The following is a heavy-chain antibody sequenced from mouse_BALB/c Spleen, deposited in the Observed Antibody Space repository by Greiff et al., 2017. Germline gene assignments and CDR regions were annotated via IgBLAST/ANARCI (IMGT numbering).Heavy chain of an antibody. Sequence: VQLQQSGPGLVKPSQSLSLTCTVTGYSITSDYAWNWIRQFPGNKLEWMGYISYSGSTSYNPSLKSRISITRDTSKNQFFLQLNSVTTEDTATYYCARRSSGPYYYAMDYWGQGTSVTVSS. CDR2: ISYSGST. CDR3: ARRSSGPYYYAMDY. CDR1: GYSITSDYA. J-gene: IGHJ4*01. D-gene: IGHD3-1*01. V-gene: IGHV3-2*02.